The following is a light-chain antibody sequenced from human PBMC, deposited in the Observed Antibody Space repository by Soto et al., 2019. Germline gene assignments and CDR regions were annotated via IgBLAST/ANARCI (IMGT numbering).Light chain of an antibody. J-gene: IGLJ1*01. CDR3: VSYAGGTYV. CDR1: SSDVGGYIF. Sequence: QSALTQPPSASGSPGQSFTISCTGTSSDVGGYIFVSWYQQHPGKAPKLMIYDVNKRPSGVPDRFSGSKSDNTASLTVSGLQAEDEADYYCVSYAGGTYVFGTGTKVTVL. CDR2: DVN. V-gene: IGLV2-8*01.